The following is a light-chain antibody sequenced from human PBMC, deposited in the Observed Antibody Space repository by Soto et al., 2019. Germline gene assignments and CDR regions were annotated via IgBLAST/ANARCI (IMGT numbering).Light chain of an antibody. V-gene: IGKV3-15*01. Sequence: ELVMTQSPPTLSVSPGERATLSCRASQSVSSNLAWYQQKPGQSPRLLIHGASTRATGIPARFSGSGSGAEFTLTISSLQSEDVGIYYCQQYNFWPPGTCGRGPKVEIK. CDR1: QSVSSN. CDR3: QQYNFWPPGT. CDR2: GAS. J-gene: IGKJ1*01.